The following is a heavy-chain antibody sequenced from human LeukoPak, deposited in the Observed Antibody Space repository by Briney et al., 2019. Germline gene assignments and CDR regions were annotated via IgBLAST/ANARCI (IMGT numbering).Heavy chain of an antibody. J-gene: IGHJ5*02. CDR2: ISWNSGCI. V-gene: IGHV3-9*01. CDR3: AKDISHNWNYGSWFDP. CDR1: GFTFDDYA. D-gene: IGHD1-7*01. Sequence: GGSLGLSCAASGFTFDDYAKHWVRQAPGKGPEWVSGISWNSGCIGYADSVKGRFTISRDNAKNSLYLQMNSLRAEDTALYYCAKDISHNWNYGSWFDPWGQGTLVTVSS.